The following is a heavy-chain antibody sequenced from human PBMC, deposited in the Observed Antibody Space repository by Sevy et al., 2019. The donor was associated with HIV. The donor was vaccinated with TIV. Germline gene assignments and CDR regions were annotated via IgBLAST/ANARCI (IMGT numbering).Heavy chain of an antibody. D-gene: IGHD3-3*01. Sequence: GGSLRLSCAAPGFTFSSYGMNSVRQAPGKGLEWVSYIGSSRSTIYYAASVKGRFTISRDNAKSSRYLQMNSLRDEDTAVYYCARAWSGPYGMDVWGQGSTVTVSS. J-gene: IGHJ6*02. CDR1: GFTFSSYG. V-gene: IGHV3-48*02. CDR3: ARAWSGPYGMDV. CDR2: IGSSRSTI.